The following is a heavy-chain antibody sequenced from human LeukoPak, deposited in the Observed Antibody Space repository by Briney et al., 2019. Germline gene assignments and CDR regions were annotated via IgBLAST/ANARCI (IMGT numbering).Heavy chain of an antibody. CDR3: ASSGGSGWYTGPDAFDI. D-gene: IGHD6-19*01. Sequence: SVKVSCKASGGTFSSYAISWVRQAPGQGLEWMGGIIPIFGTANYAQKFQGRVTITADESTSAAYMELSSLRSEDTAVYYCASSGGSGWYTGPDAFDIWGQGTMVTVSS. V-gene: IGHV1-69*13. CDR1: GGTFSSYA. CDR2: IIPIFGTA. J-gene: IGHJ3*02.